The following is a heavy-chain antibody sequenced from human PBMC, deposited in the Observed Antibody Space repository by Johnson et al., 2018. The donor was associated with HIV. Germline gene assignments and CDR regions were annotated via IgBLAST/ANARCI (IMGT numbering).Heavy chain of an antibody. CDR3: AKVRCGGDCLDAFDI. CDR2: ISGSAGIT. J-gene: IGHJ3*02. CDR1: GFTFSSYA. Sequence: MQLVESGGGLVQRGGSLRLSCIASGFTFSSYAMSWVRQAPGKGLELVSAISGSAGITYYADSVEGRFTISRDNSRNTLYLQMNSLRTEDTAVYYCAKVRCGGDCLDAFDIWGQGTMVTVSS. D-gene: IGHD2-21*02. V-gene: IGHV3-23*04.